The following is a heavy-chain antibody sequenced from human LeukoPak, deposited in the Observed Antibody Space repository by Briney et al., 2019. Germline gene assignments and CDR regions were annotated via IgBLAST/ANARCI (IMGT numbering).Heavy chain of an antibody. J-gene: IGHJ4*02. D-gene: IGHD3-10*01. CDR1: GYTFTSYA. CDR3: ARDYQDLYGSGSYYNTEE. CDR2: INTNTGNP. V-gene: IGHV7-4-1*02. Sequence: ASVKVSCKASGYTFTSYAMNWARQAPGQGLEWMGWINTNTGNPTYAQGFTGRFVFSLDTSVSTAYLQISSLKAEDTAVYYCARDYQDLYGSGSYYNTEEWGQGTLVTVSS.